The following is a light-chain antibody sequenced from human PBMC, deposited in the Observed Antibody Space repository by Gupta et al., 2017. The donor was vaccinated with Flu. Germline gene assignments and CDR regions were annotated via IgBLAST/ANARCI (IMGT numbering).Light chain of an antibody. CDR2: ANT. CDR3: QSYDNSLSASV. CDR1: ASDIGAGYD. J-gene: IGLJ1*01. Sequence: QSVLTQPPSVTGAPGQRVTISCTGSASDIGAGYDVHWYQQVPGTVPRLLIYANTNRPSGVSDRFSGSRSGASASLAITGLQAEDEANYYCQSYDNSLSASVFGTGIMVTVL. V-gene: IGLV1-40*01.